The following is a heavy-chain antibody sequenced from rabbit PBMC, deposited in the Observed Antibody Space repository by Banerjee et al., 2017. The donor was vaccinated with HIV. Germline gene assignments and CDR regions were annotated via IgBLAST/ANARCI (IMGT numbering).Heavy chain of an antibody. D-gene: IGHD1-1*01. J-gene: IGHJ4*01. CDR1: GFDFSRYF. Sequence: QLKETGGGLVQPGGSLTLSCKASGFDFSRYFLSWVRQAPGKGLEWIGIIYVAKGSAYYASWVNGRFTISSDNAQNTVDLQMNSLTAADTATYFCVRDSFYASSSGYPIIFNLWDQGTLVTVS. V-gene: IGHV1S7*01. CDR2: IYVAKGSA. CDR3: VRDSFYASSSGYPIIFNL.